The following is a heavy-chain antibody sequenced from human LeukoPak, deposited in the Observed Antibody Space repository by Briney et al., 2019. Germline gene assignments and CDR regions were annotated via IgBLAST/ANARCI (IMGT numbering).Heavy chain of an antibody. CDR3: ARDWEYYYGSGSYGMGV. CDR2: ISYDGSNK. J-gene: IGHJ6*02. Sequence: GRSLRLSCAASGFTFSSYAMHWVRQAPGKGLEWVAVISYDGSNKYYADSVKGRFTISRDNSKNTLYLQMNSLRAEDTAVYYCARDWEYYYGSGSYGMGVWGQGTTVTVSS. D-gene: IGHD3-10*01. CDR1: GFTFSSYA. V-gene: IGHV3-30-3*01.